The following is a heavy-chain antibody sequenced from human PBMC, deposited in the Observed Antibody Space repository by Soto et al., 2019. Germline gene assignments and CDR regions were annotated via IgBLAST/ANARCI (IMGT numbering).Heavy chain of an antibody. CDR1: GFTFSSFG. V-gene: IGHV3-30*18. Sequence: QVQLVASGGGVVQPGRSLRLSCAASGFTFSSFGMHCVRQAPGKGLEWVAVISFDGSKKYYADSVKGRFTISRDNSRNTRFLQMNSLRAEDTAVYYCAKDSMGDYYGMDVWGQGTTVTVSS. J-gene: IGHJ6*02. CDR3: AKDSMGDYYGMDV. CDR2: ISFDGSKK. D-gene: IGHD1-26*01.